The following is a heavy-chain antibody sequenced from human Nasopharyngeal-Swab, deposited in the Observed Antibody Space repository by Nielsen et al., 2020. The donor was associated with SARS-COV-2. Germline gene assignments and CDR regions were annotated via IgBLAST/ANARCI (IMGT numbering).Heavy chain of an antibody. D-gene: IGHD1-7*01. CDR1: EFTVNDYV. CDR2: IRSKTHSYTT. Sequence: GESLKISCVASEFTVNDYVIHWVRQASGKGLEWVGRIRSKTHSYTTDYAASVKGRFTISRDDSKNTAYLHMNSLESEETAVYYCSTLPIPGTGADYWGQGTLVNVSS. V-gene: IGHV3-73*01. J-gene: IGHJ4*02. CDR3: STLPIPGTGADY.